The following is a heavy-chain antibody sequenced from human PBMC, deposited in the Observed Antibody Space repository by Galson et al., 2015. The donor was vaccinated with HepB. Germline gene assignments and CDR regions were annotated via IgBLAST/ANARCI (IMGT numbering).Heavy chain of an antibody. V-gene: IGHV1-69*13. J-gene: IGHJ4*02. D-gene: IGHD4-17*01. CDR3: ARAPTHDYGDYC. CDR2: IIPIFGTA. CDR1: GGTFSSYA. Sequence: SVKVSCKASGGTFSSYAISWVRQAPGQGLEWMGGIIPIFGTANYAQKFQGRVTITADESTSTAYMELSSLRSEDTAVYYCARAPTHDYGDYCWGQGTLVTVSS.